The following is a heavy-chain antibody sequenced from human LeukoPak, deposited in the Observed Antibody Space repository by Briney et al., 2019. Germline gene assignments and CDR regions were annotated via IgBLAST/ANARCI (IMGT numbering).Heavy chain of an antibody. CDR2: ISTAVDT. J-gene: IGHJ3*02. CDR1: GFIFSSYD. V-gene: IGHV3-13*01. CDR3: ARRNWGLGGGFDI. Sequence: GGSLRLYCAASGFIFSSYDMHWARQVTGKGLEWVSTISTAVDTSYEDSVKGRFTISRENAKNYLYLQMNSLRAGDTAVYYCARRNWGLGGGFDIWGQGTMVTVSS. D-gene: IGHD7-27*01.